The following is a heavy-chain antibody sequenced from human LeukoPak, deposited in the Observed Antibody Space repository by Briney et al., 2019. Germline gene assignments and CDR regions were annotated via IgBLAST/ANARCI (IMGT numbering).Heavy chain of an antibody. V-gene: IGHV4-39*01. CDR1: GGAISSSGYS. Sequence: PSETLSLTFTVSGGAISSSGYSWCGIRQPPGKELEWIGNINYSGSTYYKPSVKSRVTIFVDTSKNQFSLKVTSVAAADTAVYFCARRVTGDLRRFDYWGQGTLVTVSS. J-gene: IGHJ4*02. CDR2: INYSGST. D-gene: IGHD7-27*01. CDR3: ARRVTGDLRRFDY.